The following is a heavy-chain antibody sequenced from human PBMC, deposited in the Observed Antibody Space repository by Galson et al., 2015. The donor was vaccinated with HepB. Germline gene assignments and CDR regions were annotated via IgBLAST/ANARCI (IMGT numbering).Heavy chain of an antibody. CDR2: ISSSSSYI. V-gene: IGHV3-21*04. D-gene: IGHD3-10*01. J-gene: IGHJ3*02. Sequence: SLRLSCAASGFTFSSYSMNWVRQAPGKGLEWVSSISSSSSYIYYADSVKGRFTISRDNAKNSLYLQMNSLRAEDTAVYYCARASPHYLWFGESNDAFDIWGQGTMVTVSS. CDR3: ARASPHYLWFGESNDAFDI. CDR1: GFTFSSYS.